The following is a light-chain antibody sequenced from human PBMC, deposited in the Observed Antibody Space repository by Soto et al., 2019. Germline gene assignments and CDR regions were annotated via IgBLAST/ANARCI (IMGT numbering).Light chain of an antibody. Sequence: DIQMTQSPSSVSASVGDRVTITCRASQSISNWLNWYQQKPGEAPKLLIYAASNLQTGVPSRFSGSGSGTDFSLTISSLLPEDFATYYCQQASNFPLTFGGGTRVDIK. CDR3: QQASNFPLT. CDR2: AAS. J-gene: IGKJ4*01. CDR1: QSISNW. V-gene: IGKV1-12*01.